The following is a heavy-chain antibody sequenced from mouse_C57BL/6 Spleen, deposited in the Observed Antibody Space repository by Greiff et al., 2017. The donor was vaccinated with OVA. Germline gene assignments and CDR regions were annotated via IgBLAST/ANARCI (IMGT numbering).Heavy chain of an antibody. Sequence: EVKLQESGGGLVKPGGSLKLSCAASGFTFSSYTMSWVRQTPEKRLEWVATISGGGGNTYYPDSVKGRFTISRDNAKNTLYLQMSSLRSEDTALYYCARGSYYGNLGFAYWGQGTLVTVSA. J-gene: IGHJ3*01. CDR3: ARGSYYGNLGFAY. CDR1: GFTFSSYT. V-gene: IGHV5-9*01. D-gene: IGHD2-1*01. CDR2: ISGGGGNT.